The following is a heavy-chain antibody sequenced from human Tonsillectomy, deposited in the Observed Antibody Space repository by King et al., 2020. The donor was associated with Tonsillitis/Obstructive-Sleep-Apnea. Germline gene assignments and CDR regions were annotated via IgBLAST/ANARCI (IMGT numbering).Heavy chain of an antibody. D-gene: IGHD5-18*01. Sequence: VQLVESGGVVVQPGGSLRLSCAASGFTFDDYTMHWVRQAPGKGLEWVSLISWDGGSTYYADSVKGRFTISRDNSKNSLYLQMNSLRTEDTALYYCARSTAMVTPFDYWGQGTLASVSS. V-gene: IGHV3-43*01. CDR2: ISWDGGST. J-gene: IGHJ4*02. CDR1: GFTFDDYT. CDR3: ARSTAMVTPFDY.